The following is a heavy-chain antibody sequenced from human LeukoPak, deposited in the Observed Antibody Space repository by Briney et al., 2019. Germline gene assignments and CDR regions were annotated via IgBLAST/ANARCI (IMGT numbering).Heavy chain of an antibody. CDR2: MNPNSGNT. J-gene: IGHJ5*02. CDR3: ATFGIAAAKYWFDP. D-gene: IGHD6-13*01. V-gene: IGHV1-8*01. CDR1: GYTFTSYD. Sequence: ASVKVSCKASGYTFTSYDINWVRQATGQGLEWMGWMNPNSGNTGYAQKFQGRVTMTRNTSISTAYMELSSLRSEDTAVYYCATFGIAAAKYWFDPWGQGTLVTVSS.